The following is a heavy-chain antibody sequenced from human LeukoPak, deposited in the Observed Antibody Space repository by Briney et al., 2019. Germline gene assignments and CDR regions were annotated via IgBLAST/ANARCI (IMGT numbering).Heavy chain of an antibody. CDR2: MSHDGGTK. CDR3: PKVPRQNGWFPLSAY. V-gene: IGHV3-30*18. Sequence: TGGSLRLSCAASGFTFSSYAMHWVRQAPGKGLEWVAVMSHDGGTKYYAESVKGRFTISRDNSKNTLYLQINSLRAEDTAVYYCPKVPRQNGWFPLSAYWGQGALVTVSS. CDR1: GFTFSSYA. J-gene: IGHJ4*02. D-gene: IGHD6-19*01.